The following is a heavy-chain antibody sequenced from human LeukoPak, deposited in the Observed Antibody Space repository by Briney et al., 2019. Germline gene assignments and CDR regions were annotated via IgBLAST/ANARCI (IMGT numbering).Heavy chain of an antibody. CDR2: IYPGDSDT. J-gene: IGHJ4*02. CDR3: ARTYSSSWYYFDY. D-gene: IGHD6-13*01. CDR1: EYRFTSYW. Sequence: GESLKISCKGSEYRFTSYWIGWVRQMPGKGLEWMGIIYPGDSDTRYSPSFQGQVTISADKSISTAYLQWSSLKASDTAMYYCARTYSSSWYYFDYWGQGTLVTVSS. V-gene: IGHV5-51*01.